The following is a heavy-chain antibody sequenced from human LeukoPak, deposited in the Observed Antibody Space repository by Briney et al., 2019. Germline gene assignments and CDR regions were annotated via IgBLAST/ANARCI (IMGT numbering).Heavy chain of an antibody. CDR2: IRYDGSNK. Sequence: GGSLRLSCAASGFTFSSYGMHWVRQAPGKGLVWVAFIRYDGSNKYYADSVKGRFTISRDNSKNTLYLQMNSLRAEDTAVYYCAKDLAYCSSTSCWGQGTLVTVSS. J-gene: IGHJ4*02. D-gene: IGHD2-2*01. CDR1: GFTFSSYG. CDR3: AKDLAYCSSTSC. V-gene: IGHV3-30*02.